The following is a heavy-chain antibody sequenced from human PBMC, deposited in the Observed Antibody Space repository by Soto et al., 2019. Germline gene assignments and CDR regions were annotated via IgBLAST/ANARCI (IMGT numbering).Heavy chain of an antibody. J-gene: IGHJ4*02. V-gene: IGHV4-39*01. D-gene: IGHD6-25*01. CDR2: VFHTGNN. CDR3: ARRTAEGHDF. CDR1: GGSVSNNFYY. Sequence: SETLSLTCTVSGGSVSNNFYYWAWIRQPHGKGLEWIGNVFHTGNNSYNPSLKSRITISVDTSKNQFSLNLRSVIAADTAVYYCARRTAEGHDFWGQGTLVTVSS.